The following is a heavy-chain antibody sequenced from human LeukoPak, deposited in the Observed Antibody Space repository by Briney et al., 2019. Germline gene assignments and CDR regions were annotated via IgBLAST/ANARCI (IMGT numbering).Heavy chain of an antibody. J-gene: IGHJ6*02. CDR1: GFTFSSYW. Sequence: QPGGSLRLSCAASGFTFSSYWMHWVRQAPGKGLVWVSGTNTDGSSTMYADSVKGRFTIARDNAKNSLYLQMNSLRVEDTAVYYCARVGCSGGRCPGYGMDVWGQGTTVTVSS. CDR3: ARVGCSGGRCPGYGMDV. V-gene: IGHV3-74*03. CDR2: TNTDGSST. D-gene: IGHD2-15*01.